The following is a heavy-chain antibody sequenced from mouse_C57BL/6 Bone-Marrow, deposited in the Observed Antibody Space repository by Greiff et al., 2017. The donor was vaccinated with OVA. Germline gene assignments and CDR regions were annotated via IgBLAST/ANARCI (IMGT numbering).Heavy chain of an antibody. Sequence: EVMLVESGGGLVKPGGSLKLSCAAPGFTFSSYAMSWVRQTPEKRLEWVATISDGGSYTYYPDNVKGRFTISRDNAKNNLYLQMSHLKSEDTAMYYCARDPPYYSNYDAMDYWGQGTSVTVSS. V-gene: IGHV5-4*01. J-gene: IGHJ4*01. D-gene: IGHD2-5*01. CDR2: ISDGGSYT. CDR1: GFTFSSYA. CDR3: ARDPPYYSNYDAMDY.